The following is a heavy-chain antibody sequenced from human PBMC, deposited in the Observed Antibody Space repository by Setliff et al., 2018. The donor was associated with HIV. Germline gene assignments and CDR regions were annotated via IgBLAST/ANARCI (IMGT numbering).Heavy chain of an antibody. V-gene: IGHV4-34*01. Sequence: SETLSLTCAVYGGSFSGYYWSWIRQPPGKGLEWIEEINHSGTTNYNPSLKSRVTISVDTSKNQFSLKLSSVTAADTAVYYCARNMVRGANYWYFDLWGRGTLVTVSS. CDR2: INHSGTT. J-gene: IGHJ2*01. CDR3: ARNMVRGANYWYFDL. D-gene: IGHD3-10*01. CDR1: GGSFSGYY.